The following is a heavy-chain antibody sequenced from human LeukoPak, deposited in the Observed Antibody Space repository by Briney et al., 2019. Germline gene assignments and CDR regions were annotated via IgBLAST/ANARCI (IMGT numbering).Heavy chain of an antibody. Sequence: PGGSLRLSCAASGFTFSGSAMHWVPQASGKGLEWVGRNRSKANSYATAYAASVKGRFTISRDDSKNTAYLQMNSLKTEDTAVYYCTRLPYYYDSSGSTAHWGQGTLVTVSS. V-gene: IGHV3-73*01. CDR1: GFTFSGSA. D-gene: IGHD3-22*01. CDR2: NRSKANSYAT. CDR3: TRLPYYYDSSGSTAH. J-gene: IGHJ4*02.